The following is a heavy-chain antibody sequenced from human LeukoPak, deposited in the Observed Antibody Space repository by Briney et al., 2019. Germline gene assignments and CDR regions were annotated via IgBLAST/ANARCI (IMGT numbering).Heavy chain of an antibody. CDR1: GFTFGSYA. J-gene: IGHJ4*02. CDR3: AEGGVSDYSNYYY. V-gene: IGHV3-23*01. D-gene: IGHD4-11*01. Sequence: GGSLRLSCAASGFTFGSYAMNWVRQAPGKGLEWVSVINSGGDTVYADSVKGRFTISRDNFKDTLYLHMNSLRVEDTAVYYCAEGGVSDYSNYYYWGQGTLVTVSA. CDR2: INSGGDT.